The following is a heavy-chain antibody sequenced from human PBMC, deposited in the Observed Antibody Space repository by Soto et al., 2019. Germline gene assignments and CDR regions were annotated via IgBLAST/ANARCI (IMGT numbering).Heavy chain of an antibody. D-gene: IGHD6-19*01. CDR3: AKATTNGGWFNPFDS. CDR2: LSGSGTST. Sequence: GGSLRLSCAASGFSFVNYAMNWVRQAPGKGLEWVSGLSGSGTSTYYADSVKGRLTISRDNSRDTLFLQMNSLTADDTAVYYCAKATTNGGWFNPFDSCGQRALVTVSS. V-gene: IGHV3-23*01. CDR1: GFSFVNYA. J-gene: IGHJ4*02.